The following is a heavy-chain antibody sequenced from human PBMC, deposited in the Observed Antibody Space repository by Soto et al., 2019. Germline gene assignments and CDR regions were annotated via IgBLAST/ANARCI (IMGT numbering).Heavy chain of an antibody. D-gene: IGHD3-16*01. Sequence: ASVKVSCKASGFTFTSSAVQGVRQARGQRLEWMGGIIPIFGTANYAQKFQGRVTITADESTSTAYMELSSLRSEDTAVYYCARVGLSRAWDYWGQGTLVTVSS. CDR2: IIPIFGTA. J-gene: IGHJ4*02. CDR3: ARVGLSRAWDY. V-gene: IGHV1-69*13. CDR1: GFTFTSSA.